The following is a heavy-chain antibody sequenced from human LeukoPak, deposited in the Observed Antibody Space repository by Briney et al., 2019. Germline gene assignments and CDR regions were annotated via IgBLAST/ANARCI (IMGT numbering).Heavy chain of an antibody. Sequence: GASLQISCKGSGYSFTSYWIGWVRQMPGKGLEWMGIVYPGDSDTRYSPSFQGQVTISADKSISTAYLQWSSLKASDTAMYYCARTKVVPAATIDYWGQGTLVTVSS. CDR3: ARTKVVPAATIDY. J-gene: IGHJ4*02. CDR1: GYSFTSYW. CDR2: VYPGDSDT. D-gene: IGHD2-2*01. V-gene: IGHV5-51*01.